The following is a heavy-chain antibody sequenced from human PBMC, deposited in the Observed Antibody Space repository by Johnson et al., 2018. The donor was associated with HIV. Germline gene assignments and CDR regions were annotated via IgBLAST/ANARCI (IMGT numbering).Heavy chain of an antibody. CDR2: ISYDGSKK. J-gene: IGHJ3*02. CDR3: ARGSSSSRFSPLGAFDI. CDR1: GFTFSSYG. Sequence: VQLVESGGGVVQPGGSLRLSCAASGFTFSSYGMHWVRQAPGKGLEWVAVISYDGSKKYYADSVKGRFTISRDNSKNTLYLQMNSLRAEDTAVYYCARGSSSSRFSPLGAFDIWGQGTMVTVSS. V-gene: IGHV3-30*19. D-gene: IGHD6-6*01.